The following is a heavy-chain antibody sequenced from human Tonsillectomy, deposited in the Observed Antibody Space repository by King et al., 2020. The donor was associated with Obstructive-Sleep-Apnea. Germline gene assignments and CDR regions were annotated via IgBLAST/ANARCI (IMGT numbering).Heavy chain of an antibody. CDR2: INSYGSST. CDR3: ARVGAGKYDAFDI. V-gene: IGHV3-74*01. J-gene: IGHJ3*02. Sequence: VQLVESGGGLVQPGGSLRLSCAASGFTFSSYWMHWVRQGPGKGLLWVSRINSYGSSTIYADSVKGRFTISRDNAKSTLYLQMNSLRAEDTAVYYCARVGAGKYDAFDIWGQGTVVTVSS. CDR1: GFTFSSYW. D-gene: IGHD1-26*01.